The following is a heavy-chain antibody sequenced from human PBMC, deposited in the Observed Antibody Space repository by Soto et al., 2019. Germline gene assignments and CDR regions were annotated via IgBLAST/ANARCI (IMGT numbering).Heavy chain of an antibody. V-gene: IGHV1-8*01. D-gene: IGHD3-10*01. Sequence: ASVKVSCKASGYTFTSYDINWVRQATGQGLEWMGWMNPNSGNTGYAQKFQGRVTMTRNTSISTAYMELSSLRSEDTAVYYCARVLDMVRGVITDAFDIWGQGTMVTVSS. CDR1: GYTFTSYD. J-gene: IGHJ3*02. CDR2: MNPNSGNT. CDR3: ARVLDMVRGVITDAFDI.